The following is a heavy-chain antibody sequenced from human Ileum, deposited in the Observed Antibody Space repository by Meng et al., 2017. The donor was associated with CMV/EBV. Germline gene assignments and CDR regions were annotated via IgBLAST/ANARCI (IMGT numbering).Heavy chain of an antibody. V-gene: IGHV3-33*01. CDR2: IWYDGSNT. Sequence: FTFSSYGMHWVRQAPGKGLEWVAVIWYDGSNTYYADSVKGRFTISRDNSKNTLYLQMNSLRAEDTAVYYCATGGTTVTSIWDNWFDPWGQGTLVTVSS. J-gene: IGHJ5*02. CDR1: FTFSSYG. D-gene: IGHD4-11*01. CDR3: ATGGTTVTSIWDNWFDP.